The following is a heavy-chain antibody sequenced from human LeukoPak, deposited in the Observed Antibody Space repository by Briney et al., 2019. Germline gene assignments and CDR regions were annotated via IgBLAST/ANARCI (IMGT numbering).Heavy chain of an antibody. D-gene: IGHD5-24*01. Sequence: GESLKISFKGSGYSFTSFWIAWVRQMPGKGLEWMGIIYPGDSHTRYSPSFQGQVTISADRSISTAYLQWSSLKASDTAMYYCARLIDGAFDYWGQGTLVTVSS. J-gene: IGHJ4*02. CDR2: IYPGDSHT. V-gene: IGHV5-51*01. CDR3: ARLIDGAFDY. CDR1: GYSFTSFW.